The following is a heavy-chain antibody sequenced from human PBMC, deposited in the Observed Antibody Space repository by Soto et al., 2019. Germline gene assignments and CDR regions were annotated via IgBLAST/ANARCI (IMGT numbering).Heavy chain of an antibody. V-gene: IGHV1-8*01. J-gene: IGHJ6*03. CDR1: GYTFTSYD. D-gene: IGHD4-4*01. CDR3: ARGLKMTTVTHYYYYYMGL. Sequence: QVQLVQSGAEVKKPGASVKVSCKTSGYTFTSYDINWVRQAAGQGLEWMGWMNPNNGNTGYAQKFQGRVTMTRNTSESTAYMELNSLRSEDTAVYYCARGLKMTTVTHYYYYYMGLWGKGTTVTVSS. CDR2: MNPNNGNT.